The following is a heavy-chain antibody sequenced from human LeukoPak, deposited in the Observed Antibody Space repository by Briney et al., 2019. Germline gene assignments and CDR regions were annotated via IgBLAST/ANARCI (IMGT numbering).Heavy chain of an antibody. CDR2: VSGGGDGT. Sequence: PGGSLRLSCAASGFTFRDCAMTWVRQAPGEGLEWVSSVSGGGDGTHYADSVKGRFTVSRDNSRSTLYLQMDSLRAEDTAVYYCARDHGSGLDYWGQGTLVTVSS. J-gene: IGHJ4*02. CDR1: GFTFRDCA. D-gene: IGHD6-19*01. CDR3: ARDHGSGLDY. V-gene: IGHV3-23*01.